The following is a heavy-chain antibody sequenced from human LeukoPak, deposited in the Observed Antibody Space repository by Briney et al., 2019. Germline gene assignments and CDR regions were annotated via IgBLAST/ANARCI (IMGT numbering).Heavy chain of an antibody. CDR3: ARDLIMTTVTTSPDY. D-gene: IGHD4-17*01. J-gene: IGHJ4*02. V-gene: IGHV3-33*01. CDR2: IWYDESNK. CDR1: GFTFSSYG. Sequence: GGSLRLPCAASGFTFSSYGMHWVRQAPGKGLEWVAVIWYDESNKYYADSVKGRFTISRDNSKNTLYLQMNSLRAEDTAVYYCARDLIMTTVTTSPDYWGQGTLVTVSS.